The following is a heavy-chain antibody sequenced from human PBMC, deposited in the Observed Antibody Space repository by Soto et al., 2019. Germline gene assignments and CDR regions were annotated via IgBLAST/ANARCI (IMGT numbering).Heavy chain of an antibody. CDR2: IYYSGST. V-gene: IGHV4-59*08. Sequence: SETLSLTCTVSGGSISSYYWSWIRQPPGKGLEWIGYIYYSGSTNYNPSLKSRVTISVDTSKNQFSLKLSSVTAADTAVYYCARRWRRTFAYSGQGTLVPVSS. CDR1: GGSISSYY. J-gene: IGHJ4*02. CDR3: ARRWRRTFAY. D-gene: IGHD6-13*01.